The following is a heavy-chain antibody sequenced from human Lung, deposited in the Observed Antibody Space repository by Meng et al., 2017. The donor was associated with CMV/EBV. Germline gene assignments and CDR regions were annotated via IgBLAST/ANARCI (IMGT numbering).Heavy chain of an antibody. J-gene: IGHJ6*02. CDR3: ARELGYCSSTSCYAYYYYGMDV. CDR1: GGSFSGYY. V-gene: IGHV4-34*01. CDR2: INHSGST. D-gene: IGHD2-2*01. Sequence: EXXTISCAVYGGSFSGYYWSWIRQPPGKGLEWIGEINHSGSTNYNPSLKSRVTISVDTSKNQFSLKLSSVTAADTAVYYCARELGYCSSTSCYAYYYYGMDVXGQGXTVTVSS.